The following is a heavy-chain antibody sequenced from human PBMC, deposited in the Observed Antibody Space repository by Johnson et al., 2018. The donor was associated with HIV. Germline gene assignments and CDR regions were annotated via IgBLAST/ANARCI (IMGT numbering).Heavy chain of an antibody. D-gene: IGHD4-23*01. Sequence: QVQLVESGGGVVQPGRSLRLSCAASGFTFSSYGMHWVRQAPGKGLEWVAVISYDGNNKYYADSVKGRFTISRDNSKTTLYLQMNSLRAEDTAVYYCAKSPAKDHGGNSGAFDIWGQGTMVTVSS. J-gene: IGHJ3*02. CDR2: ISYDGNNK. CDR3: AKSPAKDHGGNSGAFDI. CDR1: GFTFSSYG. V-gene: IGHV3-30*18.